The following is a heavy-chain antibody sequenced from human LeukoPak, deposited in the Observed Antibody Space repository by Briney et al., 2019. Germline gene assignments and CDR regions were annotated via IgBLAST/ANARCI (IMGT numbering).Heavy chain of an antibody. V-gene: IGHV4-59*01. CDR1: GRSISSYY. D-gene: IGHD1-14*01. J-gene: IGHJ3*02. CDR2: IYYSGST. CDR3: ARALPDTPLEPWLQHAFDI. Sequence: KPSETLSLTCTVSGRSISSYYWSWIRQPPGKGLEWIGYIYYSGSTNYNPSLKSRVTISVDTSKNQFSLKLSSVTAADTAVYYCARALPDTPLEPWLQHAFDIWGQGTMVTVSS.